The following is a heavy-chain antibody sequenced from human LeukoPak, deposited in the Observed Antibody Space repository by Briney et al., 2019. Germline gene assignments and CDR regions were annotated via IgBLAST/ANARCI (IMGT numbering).Heavy chain of an antibody. Sequence: ASVKVSCKASGYTFTSYGISWVRQAPGQGLEWMGWISAYNGNTNYAQRLQGRVTMTTDTSTSTAYMELRSLRSDDTAVYYCARSVVAATPSDYWGQGTLVTVSS. CDR3: ARSVVAATPSDY. CDR2: ISAYNGNT. D-gene: IGHD2-15*01. J-gene: IGHJ4*02. CDR1: GYTFTSYG. V-gene: IGHV1-18*04.